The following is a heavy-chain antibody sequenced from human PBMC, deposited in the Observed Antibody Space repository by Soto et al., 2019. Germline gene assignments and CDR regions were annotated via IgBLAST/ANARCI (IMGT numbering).Heavy chain of an antibody. CDR2: ISAYNGNT. D-gene: IGHD5-12*01. CDR3: ARLRAQYSAYDTKWGPGDY. J-gene: IGHJ4*02. CDR1: GYTFTSYG. Sequence: ASVKVSCKASGYTFTSYGISWVRQAPGQGLEWMGWISAYNGNTNYAQKLQGRVTMTTDTSTSTAYLQWSSLKASDTAMYYCARLRAQYSAYDTKWGPGDYWGQGTLVTVSS. V-gene: IGHV1-18*01.